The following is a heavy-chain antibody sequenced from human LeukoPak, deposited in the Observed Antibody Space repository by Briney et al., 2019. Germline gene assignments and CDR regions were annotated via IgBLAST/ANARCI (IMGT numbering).Heavy chain of an antibody. CDR3: AKALEPPFWFDY. Sequence: GGSLRLSCAASGFTFSSYAMSWVRQAPGKGLDWVSAISLGGSVTYNADSVKGRFTIFRDNSKNTLYLQMNSLRVEDTAIYYCAKALEPPFWFDYWGRGTLVTVSS. CDR1: GFTFSSYA. J-gene: IGHJ4*02. D-gene: IGHD1-1*01. V-gene: IGHV3-23*01. CDR2: ISLGGSVT.